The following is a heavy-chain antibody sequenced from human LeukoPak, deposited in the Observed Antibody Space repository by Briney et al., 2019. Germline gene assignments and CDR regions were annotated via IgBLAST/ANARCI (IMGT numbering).Heavy chain of an antibody. CDR2: IYSAGAT. V-gene: IGHV3-53*01. D-gene: IGHD1-26*01. CDR1: GFTVSDNY. Sequence: PGWSLRLSCAGSGFTVSDNYMTWVRQAPGKGLEWVSSIYSAGATHYAESVKGRFTISRDNSKNTLYLQMNSLRAEDMAVYYCARIEWERLGRAFDIWGQGTMVTVSS. CDR3: ARIEWERLGRAFDI. J-gene: IGHJ3*02.